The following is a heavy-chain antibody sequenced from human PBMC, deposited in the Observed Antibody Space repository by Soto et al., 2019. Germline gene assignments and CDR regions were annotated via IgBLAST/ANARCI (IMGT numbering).Heavy chain of an antibody. CDR3: ARDPPDFHSAFDS. J-gene: IGHJ4*02. D-gene: IGHD4-4*01. Sequence: SQTLSLTCVISGDSVSSNRAAWNWIRQSPSRGLEWLGRTYYGSKWYNDYAVSVKSRITINPDTSHNQFSLQLNSVTPEDTAVYYCARDPPDFHSAFDSRGQGTLFTVSS. V-gene: IGHV6-1*01. CDR2: TYYGSKWYN. CDR1: GDSVSSNRAA.